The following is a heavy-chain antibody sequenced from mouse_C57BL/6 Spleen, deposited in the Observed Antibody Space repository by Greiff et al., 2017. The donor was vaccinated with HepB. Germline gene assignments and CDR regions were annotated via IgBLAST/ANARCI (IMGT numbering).Heavy chain of an antibody. J-gene: IGHJ3*01. CDR3: ARGDDAY. CDR1: GYTFTSYW. CDR2: IDPNSGGT. Sequence: QVHVKQPGAELVKPGASVKLSCKASGYTFTSYWMHWVKQRPGRGLEWIGRIDPNSGGTKYNEKFKSKATLTVDKPSSTAYMQLSSLTSEDSAVYYCARGDDAYWGQGTLVTVSA. D-gene: IGHD3-3*01. V-gene: IGHV1-72*01.